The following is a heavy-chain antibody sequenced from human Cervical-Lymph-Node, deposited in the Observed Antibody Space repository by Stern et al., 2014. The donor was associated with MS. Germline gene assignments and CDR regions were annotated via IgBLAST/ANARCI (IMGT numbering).Heavy chain of an antibody. V-gene: IGHV3-30*04. CDR3: AREVGVVPASYGMDV. J-gene: IGHJ6*02. CDR1: GFTFSGTA. CDR2: IAYDGRNE. D-gene: IGHD2-2*01. Sequence: VQLVQSGGGVVKPGRSLRLSCAASGFTFSGTAMNWVRQAPGQGLEGVAAIAYDGRNEYYADSVNVRFTVSRDNSKNTLYLQFNSLRAEDTAVYYCAREVGVVPASYGMDVWGQGTTVTVSS.